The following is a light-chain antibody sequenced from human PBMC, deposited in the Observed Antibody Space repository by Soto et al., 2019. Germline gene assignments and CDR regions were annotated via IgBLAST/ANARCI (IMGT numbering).Light chain of an antibody. V-gene: IGKV3-20*01. Sequence: IVLTQSPGTLSLSPGERATLSCRASQSVSSSYLAWYQQKPGQAPRLLIYGASSRATGIPERFSGSGSGTDFTLTISRLAPEDFAVYYCQQYGSSPWTFGQGTRLDIK. CDR3: QQYGSSPWT. CDR1: QSVSSSY. J-gene: IGKJ1*01. CDR2: GAS.